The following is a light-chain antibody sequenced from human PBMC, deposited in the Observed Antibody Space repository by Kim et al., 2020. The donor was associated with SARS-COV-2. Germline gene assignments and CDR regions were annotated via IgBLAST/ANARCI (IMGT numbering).Light chain of an antibody. Sequence: SASVGDRVTITCRASQSINNYLNWYQQKSGKAPNLLISTALTGQGGGPSRFSGSGYGTDVTLTISSLQPEDSATYYCQQTYNAPATFGQGTKLEI. CDR2: TAL. CDR1: QSINNY. CDR3: QQTYNAPAT. V-gene: IGKV1-39*01. J-gene: IGKJ2*01.